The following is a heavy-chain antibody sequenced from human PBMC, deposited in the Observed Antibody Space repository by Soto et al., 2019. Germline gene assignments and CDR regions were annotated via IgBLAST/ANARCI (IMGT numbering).Heavy chain of an antibody. CDR3: ARGPTSDKVDY. CDR1: GGSISNYY. J-gene: IGHJ4*02. V-gene: IGHV4-4*09. D-gene: IGHD3-10*01. CDR2: IYDSGKT. Sequence: SETLSLTCTVSGGSISNYYWSWIRQPPGEGLEWIGHIYDSGKTYTNPSLQSQVTMSVDTSKTQFSLRLTSVTAADTAVYYCARGPTSDKVDYWGQGTLVTVSS.